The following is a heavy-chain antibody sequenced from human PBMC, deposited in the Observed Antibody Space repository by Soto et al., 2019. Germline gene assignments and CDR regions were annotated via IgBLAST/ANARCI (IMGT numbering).Heavy chain of an antibody. CDR2: IYYSGST. CDR3: ARRAAAGLNYYYYYGMDV. Sequence: PWETLSLTCTVSGGSISSSSYYWGWIRQPPGKGLEWIGSIYYSGSTYYNPSLKSRVTISVDTSKNQFSLKLSSVTAADTAVYYCARRAAAGLNYYYYYGMDVWGQGTTVTVSS. D-gene: IGHD6-13*01. V-gene: IGHV4-39*01. J-gene: IGHJ6*02. CDR1: GGSISSSSYY.